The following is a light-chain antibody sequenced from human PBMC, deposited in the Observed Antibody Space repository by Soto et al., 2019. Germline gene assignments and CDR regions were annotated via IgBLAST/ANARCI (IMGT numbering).Light chain of an antibody. CDR1: QDINNY. Sequence: DIQMTQSPSSLSASVGDRVTITCQASQDINNYLNWYQQRTGKAPKLLIYDASNLETGVPSRFSGSGSGTDFTFAISSLHPEDIATYYCQQSDSLPLTFGGGTKVQIK. CDR3: QQSDSLPLT. J-gene: IGKJ4*01. V-gene: IGKV1-33*01. CDR2: DAS.